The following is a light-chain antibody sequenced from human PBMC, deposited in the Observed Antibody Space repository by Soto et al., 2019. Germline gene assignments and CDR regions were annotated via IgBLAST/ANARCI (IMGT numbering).Light chain of an antibody. CDR2: EGS. CDR3: CLYAGSSTVV. CDR1: SSDVGSYNL. V-gene: IGLV2-23*01. Sequence: QSALTQPASVSGSPGQSITISCTGTSSDVGSYNLVSWYQQHPGKAPKLIIYEGSKRPSGVSNRLFGSKSGNTASLTISGLQAEDEADYYCCLYAGSSTVVFGGGTKVTVL. J-gene: IGLJ2*01.